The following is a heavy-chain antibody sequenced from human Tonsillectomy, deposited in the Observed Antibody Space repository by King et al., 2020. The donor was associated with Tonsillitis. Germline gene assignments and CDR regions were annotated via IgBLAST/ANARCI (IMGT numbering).Heavy chain of an antibody. CDR2: ISSSGSTV. CDR3: ARETRIPIFGVVHDAFDI. Sequence: VQLVESGGGLVKPGGSLRLSCAASGFTFSDYYMNWIRQAPGKGLEWVSSISSSGSTVYYADSVKGRFTISRDNAKNSLYLQMNSLRAEDTAVYYCARETRIPIFGVVHDAFDIWGQGTMVTVSS. J-gene: IGHJ3*02. D-gene: IGHD3-3*01. CDR1: GFTFSDYY. V-gene: IGHV3-11*01.